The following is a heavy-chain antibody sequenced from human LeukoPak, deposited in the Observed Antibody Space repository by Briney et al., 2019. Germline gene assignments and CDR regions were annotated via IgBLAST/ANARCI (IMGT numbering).Heavy chain of an antibody. CDR1: GGSVSSGSYY. J-gene: IGHJ3*02. Sequence: SETLSLTCTVSGGSVSSGSYYWSWIRQPPGEGLEWIGYIYYSGSTNYNPSLKSRITISVDTSKNQFSLKLSSVTAADTAVYYCARVRSSDDAFDIWGQGTLVTVSS. D-gene: IGHD6-6*01. V-gene: IGHV4-61*01. CDR2: IYYSGST. CDR3: ARVRSSDDAFDI.